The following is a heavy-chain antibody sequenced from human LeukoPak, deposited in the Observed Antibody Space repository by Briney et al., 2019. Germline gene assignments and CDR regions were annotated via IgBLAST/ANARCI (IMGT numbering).Heavy chain of an antibody. CDR3: ALDEDYDILTGYVGDY. CDR1: GFTFSSYA. Sequence: PGRSLRLSCAASGFTFSSYAMHWVRQAPGKGLEWVAVISYDGSNKYYADSVKGRFTISRDNSKNTLYLQMNSLRAEDTAVYYCALDEDYDILTGYVGDYWGQGTLVTVSS. D-gene: IGHD3-9*01. V-gene: IGHV3-30*04. CDR2: ISYDGSNK. J-gene: IGHJ4*02.